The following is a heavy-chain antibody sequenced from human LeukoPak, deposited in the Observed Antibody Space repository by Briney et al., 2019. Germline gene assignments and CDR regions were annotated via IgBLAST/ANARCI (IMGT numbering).Heavy chain of an antibody. J-gene: IGHJ4*02. V-gene: IGHV1-69*04. CDR1: GGTFISYA. D-gene: IGHD5-12*01. CDR2: IIPIFGIA. Sequence: SVKVSCKASGGTFISYAISWVRQAPGQGLEWMGRIIPIFGIANYAQKFQGRVTITADKSTSTAYMELSSPRSEDTAVYYCARDQPSSDIVATIMYYFDYWGQGTLVTVSS. CDR3: ARDQPSSDIVATIMYYFDY.